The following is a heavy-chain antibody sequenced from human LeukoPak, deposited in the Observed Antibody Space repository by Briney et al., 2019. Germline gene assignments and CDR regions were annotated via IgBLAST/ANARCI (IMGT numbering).Heavy chain of an antibody. D-gene: IGHD6-19*01. V-gene: IGHV4-59*01. CDR1: GGSISRYY. J-gene: IGHJ4*02. CDR3: ARGKYSSGWYLDF. Sequence: SETLSLTCTVSGGSISRYYWSWIRQPPGKGLEWIGYFDNSDSTNYNPSLKNRVTISEDTSKNQFALELRSVTAADTAIYYCARGKYSSGWYLDFWGQGTLVTVSS. CDR2: FDNSDST.